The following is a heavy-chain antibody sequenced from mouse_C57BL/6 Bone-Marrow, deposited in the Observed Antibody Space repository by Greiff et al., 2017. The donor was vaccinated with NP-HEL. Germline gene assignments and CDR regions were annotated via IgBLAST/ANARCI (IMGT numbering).Heavy chain of an antibody. CDR1: GYSITSGYY. D-gene: IGHD2-3*01. V-gene: IGHV3-6*01. CDR2: ISYDGSN. J-gene: IGHJ3*01. CDR3: AREAYDGYYPWFAY. Sequence: VQLQQSGPGLVKPSQSLSLPCSVTGYSITSGYYWNWIRQFPGNKLEWMGYISYDGSNNYNPSLKNRISITRDTSKNQFFLKLNSVTTEDTATYYCAREAYDGYYPWFAYWGQGTLVTVSA.